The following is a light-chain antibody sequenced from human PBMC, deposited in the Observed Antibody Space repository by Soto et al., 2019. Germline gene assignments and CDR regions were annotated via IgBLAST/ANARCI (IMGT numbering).Light chain of an antibody. CDR3: ISYKSGSSLPYV. Sequence: QSALTQPASVYVSPGQSITIACTGTSSDVGGYNLVSWYQKYSDKAPKRMIFEVNTRRSGVSKRFSGSKSGNKASLTISGHPAVDEADYSGISYKSGSSLPYVFGTGTKPTVL. CDR2: EVN. V-gene: IGLV2-14*01. CDR1: SSDVGGYNL. J-gene: IGLJ1*01.